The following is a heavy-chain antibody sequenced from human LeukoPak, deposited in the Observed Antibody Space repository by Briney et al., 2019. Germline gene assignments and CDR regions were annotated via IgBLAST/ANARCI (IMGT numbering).Heavy chain of an antibody. CDR3: AIGHGMVRFLGWGALLDY. V-gene: IGHV1-46*01. Sequence: ASVKVSCKASGYTFTGYYMHWVRQAPGQGLEWMGIINPSGCSTSYAQKFQGRVTMTRDMSTSTVYMELSSLRSEDTAVYYCAIGHGMVRFLGWGALLDYWGQGTLVTVSS. CDR1: GYTFTGYY. D-gene: IGHD3-9*01. J-gene: IGHJ4*02. CDR2: INPSGCST.